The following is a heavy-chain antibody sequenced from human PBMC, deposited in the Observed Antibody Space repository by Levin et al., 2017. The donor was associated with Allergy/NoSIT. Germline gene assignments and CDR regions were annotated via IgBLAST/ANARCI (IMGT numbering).Heavy chain of an antibody. CDR1: GGSISSSTYY. J-gene: IGHJ6*03. CDR2: IYYSGST. Sequence: SQTLSLTCTVSGGSISSSTYYWGWIRQPPGTGLEWIGTIYYSGSTYYNPSLKSRVTISVDTSKNQFSLNLSSVTAADTAVYYCTRGGAGTSVVYYYYYMDVWGKGTTVTVSS. V-gene: IGHV4-39*01. D-gene: IGHD1/OR15-1a*01. CDR3: TRGGAGTSVVYYYYYMDV.